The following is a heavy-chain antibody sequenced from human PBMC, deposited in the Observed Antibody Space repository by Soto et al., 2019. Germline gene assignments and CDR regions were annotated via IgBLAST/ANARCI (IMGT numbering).Heavy chain of an antibody. V-gene: IGHV1-24*01. CDR2: FDPEDGET. Sequence: ASVKVSCKVSGYTLTELSMHWVRQAPGKGLEWMGGFDPEDGETIYAQKFQGRVTMTEDTSTDTASPNLSSVTAADTAAYYCAREPRSSGYLVDWGQGTLVTVSS. D-gene: IGHD3-22*01. J-gene: IGHJ4*02. CDR1: GYTLTELS. CDR3: AREPRSSGYLVD.